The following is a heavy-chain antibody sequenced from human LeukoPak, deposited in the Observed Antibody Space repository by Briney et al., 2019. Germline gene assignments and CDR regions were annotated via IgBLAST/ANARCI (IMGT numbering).Heavy chain of an antibody. Sequence: GGSLRLSCAASGFTFSSYGMHWVRQAPGKGLEWVAVIRYDGSNKYYADSVKGRFTISRDNSKNTLYLQMNSLRAEDTAVYYCARDYYDSSGYYPWYGMDVWGQGTTVTVSS. CDR3: ARDYYDSSGYYPWYGMDV. D-gene: IGHD3-22*01. CDR1: GFTFSSYG. CDR2: IRYDGSNK. J-gene: IGHJ6*02. V-gene: IGHV3-33*01.